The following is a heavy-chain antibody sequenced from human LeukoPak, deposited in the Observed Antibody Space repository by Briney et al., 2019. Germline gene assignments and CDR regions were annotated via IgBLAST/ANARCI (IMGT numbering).Heavy chain of an antibody. Sequence: GGSLRLSCAVSGFTVSSTYMSWVRQAPGKGLQWVSLIFGDTFTTYADSVKGRFTISRDNSKNTLYLQMNTLRAEDTAVYYCAKDLDIVATITGNWGQGTLVTVSS. CDR1: GFTVSSTY. D-gene: IGHD5-12*01. V-gene: IGHV3-53*01. CDR3: AKDLDIVATITGN. CDR2: IFGDTFT. J-gene: IGHJ4*02.